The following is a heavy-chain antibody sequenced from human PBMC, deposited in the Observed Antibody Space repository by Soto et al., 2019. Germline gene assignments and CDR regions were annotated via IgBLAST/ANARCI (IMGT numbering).Heavy chain of an antibody. CDR2: ISYSAST. CDR1: GGSIRSAGHY. V-gene: IGHV4-31*03. Sequence: PSETLSLTSNVSGGSIRSAGHYWTLIPQHQGHPLQGIGYISYSASTYYNPSLKSRVTISVDTFKNQFSLQLTSVTAAETAVNFCATTDGSDYFDNGQDYYYAVGVWGQGTMVTVSS. D-gene: IGHD3-10*01. J-gene: IGHJ6*02. CDR3: ATTDGSDYFDNGQDYYYAVGV.